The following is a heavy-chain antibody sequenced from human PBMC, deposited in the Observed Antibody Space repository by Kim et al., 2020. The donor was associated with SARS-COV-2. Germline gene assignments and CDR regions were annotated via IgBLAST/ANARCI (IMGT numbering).Heavy chain of an antibody. V-gene: IGHV5-51*01. CDR3: ARHRPYYDILTGYYIKGGVGAFDI. D-gene: IGHD3-9*01. Sequence: GESLKISCKGSGYSFTSYWIGWVRQMPGKGLEWMGIIYPGDSDTRYSPSFQGQVTISADKSISTAYLQWSSLKASDTAMYYCARHRPYYDILTGYYIKGGVGAFDIWGQGTMVTVSS. CDR1: GYSFTSYW. CDR2: IYPGDSDT. J-gene: IGHJ3*02.